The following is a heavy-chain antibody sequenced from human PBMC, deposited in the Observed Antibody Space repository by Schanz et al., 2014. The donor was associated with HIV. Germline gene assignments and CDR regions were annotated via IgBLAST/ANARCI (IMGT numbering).Heavy chain of an antibody. CDR3: TRSRYELHWLDL. D-gene: IGHD5-12*01. V-gene: IGHV1-2*02. J-gene: IGHJ5*02. CDR1: GYTFTNYG. CDR2: IKPNSGET. Sequence: QVQLVQSGTEVKKPGASVKVSCKTSGYTFTNYGVTWVRQAPGQGLEWMGWIKPNSGETKFARKFQGRVTMTRDTSINTAYMELRRLTYDDTAVYYCTRSRYELHWLDLWGQGTLVTVSS.